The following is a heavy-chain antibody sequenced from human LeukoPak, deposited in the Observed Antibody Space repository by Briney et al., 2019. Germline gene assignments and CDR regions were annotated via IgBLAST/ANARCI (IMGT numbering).Heavy chain of an antibody. CDR2: IYYRGTT. D-gene: IGHD3-3*01. Sequence: SETLSLTCSVSGSSISPHHWTWIRQAPGEGLEWIGYIYYRGTTNYSPSLKNRLTMSVDTSKNQISLKLTSVTAADTAVYYCARIQPSCPGLGFCSFDIWGQGTLATVSS. J-gene: IGHJ3*02. CDR3: ARIQPSCPGLGFCSFDI. V-gene: IGHV4-59*11. CDR1: GSSISPHH.